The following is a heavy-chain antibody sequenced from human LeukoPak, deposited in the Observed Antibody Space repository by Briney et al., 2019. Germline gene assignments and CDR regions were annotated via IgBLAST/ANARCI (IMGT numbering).Heavy chain of an antibody. Sequence: PGGSLRLSCAASGFTFNSYAMHWVRQAPGKGLEWVAVISYDGSNKYYADSVKDRFTISRDNSKNTLYLQMNSLRAEDTAVYYCARDSDYYDSSGYTELNWFDPWGQGTLVTVSS. CDR3: ARDSDYYDSSGYTELNWFDP. J-gene: IGHJ5*02. CDR2: ISYDGSNK. V-gene: IGHV3-30-3*01. CDR1: GFTFNSYA. D-gene: IGHD3-22*01.